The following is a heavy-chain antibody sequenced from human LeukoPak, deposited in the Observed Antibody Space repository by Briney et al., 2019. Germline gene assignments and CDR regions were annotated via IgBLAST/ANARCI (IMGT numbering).Heavy chain of an antibody. Sequence: GGSLRLSCAASGFTFSDHYMDWVRQAPGKGLEWVGRTRNKANSYTTEYAASVKGRFTISRDDSKNSLYLQMNGLKTEDTAVYYCARTREDYYYYYYMDVWGKGTTVTVSS. CDR3: ARTREDYYYYYYMDV. CDR2: TRNKANSYTT. V-gene: IGHV3-72*01. J-gene: IGHJ6*03. CDR1: GFTFSDHY.